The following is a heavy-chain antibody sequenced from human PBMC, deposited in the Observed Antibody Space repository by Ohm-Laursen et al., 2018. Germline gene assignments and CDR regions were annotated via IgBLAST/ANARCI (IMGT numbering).Heavy chain of an antibody. J-gene: IGHJ6*02. V-gene: IGHV4-38-2*02. Sequence: SETLSLTCPVSGYSISSGYYWGWIRQPPGKGLEWIGSIYHSGSTYYNPSLKSRVTISVDTSKNQFSLKLSSVTAADTAVYYCARDPRSSPYYYYGMDVWGQGTTVTVSS. CDR3: ARDPRSSPYYYYGMDV. CDR2: IYHSGST. D-gene: IGHD6-6*01. CDR1: GYSISSGYY.